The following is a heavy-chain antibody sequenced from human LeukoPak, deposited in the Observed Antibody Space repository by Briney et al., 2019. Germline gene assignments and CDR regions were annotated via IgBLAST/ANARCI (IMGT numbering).Heavy chain of an antibody. Sequence: SETLSLTCIVSGVSTSSGYWSWIRQPAGKGLEWMGHTSTSVPTYYNLSLKSRVTMSLDTSENHFSLKLNSVTAADTAVYYCARGYGSGSYSTWGQGTLVTVSS. CDR2: TSTSVPT. V-gene: IGHV4-4*07. CDR1: GVSTSSGY. CDR3: ARGYGSGSYST. J-gene: IGHJ5*02. D-gene: IGHD3-10*01.